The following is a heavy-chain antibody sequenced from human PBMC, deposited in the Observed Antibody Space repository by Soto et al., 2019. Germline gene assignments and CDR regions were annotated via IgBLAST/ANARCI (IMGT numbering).Heavy chain of an antibody. Sequence: EVHLVESGGVVVQPGGSLRLSCAASGFTFDDYTLHWVRQTPGKGLEWVSLITWDGDTSYADSVKGRFTISRDNSKNSLFLQMNSLRTEDTAFYYCAKALFSSPGYAEYFHHWGQGTLVSVSS. CDR1: GFTFDDYT. CDR2: ITWDGDT. CDR3: AKALFSSPGYAEYFHH. J-gene: IGHJ1*01. D-gene: IGHD6-6*01. V-gene: IGHV3-43*01.